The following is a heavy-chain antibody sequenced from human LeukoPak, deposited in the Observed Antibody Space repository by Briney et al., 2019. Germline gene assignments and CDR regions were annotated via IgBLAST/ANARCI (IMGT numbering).Heavy chain of an antibody. J-gene: IGHJ4*02. CDR2: INPKSGAA. D-gene: IGHD6-13*01. V-gene: IGHV1-2*02. CDR3: ARGAEAETSPLDF. CDR1: VYIFSDYY. Sequence: ASVKVSCKASVYIFSDYYMHWVRQAPGQGLEWLGWINPKSGAADYAQQFRGRVTMTRDTSINTDYMEMKRVTSDDTAVYYCARGAEAETSPLDFWGQGTLVIVS.